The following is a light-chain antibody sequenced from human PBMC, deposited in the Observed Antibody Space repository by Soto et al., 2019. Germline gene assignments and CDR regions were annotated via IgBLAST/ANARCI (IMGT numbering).Light chain of an antibody. V-gene: IGKV1-39*01. CDR2: AAS. J-gene: IGKJ4*01. Sequence: DIQMTQSPSSLSASVGDRVTITCRASQSMTTYVNWYQQKPGKAPKLLIYAASTLQTGVPSRFSGSGSGTAFTLTINSLQPEDFATYYCQQSYYTPLTFGGGTKVDMK. CDR3: QQSYYTPLT. CDR1: QSMTTY.